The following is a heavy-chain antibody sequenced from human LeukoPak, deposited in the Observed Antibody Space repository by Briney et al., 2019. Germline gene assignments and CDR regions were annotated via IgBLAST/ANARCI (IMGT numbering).Heavy chain of an antibody. J-gene: IGHJ3*02. CDR2: ISGSGGST. Sequence: GGSLRLSCAASGLTLSSYAMSWVRQAPGKGLEWVSGISGSGGSTYYADSVKGRFTISRDNSKNTLYLQMNSLGAEDTAVYYCAKGGFWSVHYSDAFDIWGQGTMVTVSS. CDR3: AKGGFWSVHYSDAFDI. D-gene: IGHD3-3*01. V-gene: IGHV3-23*01. CDR1: GLTLSSYA.